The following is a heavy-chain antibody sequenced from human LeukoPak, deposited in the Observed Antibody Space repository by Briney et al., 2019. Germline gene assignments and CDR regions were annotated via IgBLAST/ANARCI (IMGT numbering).Heavy chain of an antibody. CDR2: ISTDNGNT. J-gene: IGHJ4*02. Sequence: ASVKVSCKASGYTFFYCGVSWVRQAPGQGLEWMGWISTDNGNTNYAQKLQGRVTLTTDISTSTACMELRSLRSDDTAVYYCARVDCSGDECYSEVYWGQGTLVTVSS. CDR3: ARVDCSGDECYSEVY. CDR1: GYTFFYCG. V-gene: IGHV1-18*01. D-gene: IGHD2-15*01.